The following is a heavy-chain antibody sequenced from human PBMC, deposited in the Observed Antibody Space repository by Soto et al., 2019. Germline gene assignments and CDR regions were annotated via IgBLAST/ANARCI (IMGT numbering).Heavy chain of an antibody. Sequence: QVQLVQSGAEVKKPGSSVKVSCKASGGTFSSYAISWVRQAPGQGLEWMGGIIPIFGTVNYAQKFQGRVTLAADECTSPAYMALRSLRSEDTAVYSCARDRRLSGYSSGFAYWGQGTLVTVSS. D-gene: IGHD5-18*01. J-gene: IGHJ4*02. V-gene: IGHV1-69*12. CDR2: IIPIFGTV. CDR3: ARDRRLSGYSSGFAY. CDR1: GGTFSSYA.